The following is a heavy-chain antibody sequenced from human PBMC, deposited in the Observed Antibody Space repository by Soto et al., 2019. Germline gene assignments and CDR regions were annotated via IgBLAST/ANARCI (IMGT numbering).Heavy chain of an antibody. CDR1: GFTFDDYA. Sequence: EVQLSQSGGGLVRPGGSLRLSCAGSGFTFDDYAINWVRQAPGKGLEWVSGIIGSGNQIDYTDSVEGRFIISRDDSKNTVFLQMNGLSAEDPAVYFCAKNQDWNRPAPGAFDVWGQGTTVTVTS. V-gene: IGHV3-23*01. CDR2: IIGSGNQI. CDR3: AKNQDWNRPAPGAFDV. J-gene: IGHJ3*01. D-gene: IGHD1-1*01.